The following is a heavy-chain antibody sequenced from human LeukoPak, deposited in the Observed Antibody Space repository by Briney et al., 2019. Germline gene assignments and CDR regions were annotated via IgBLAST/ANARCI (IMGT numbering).Heavy chain of an antibody. V-gene: IGHV5-51*01. CDR3: ARLPSNTDLWFWEF. D-gene: IGHD3-10*01. Sequence: GESLKISCKGSGYSFPTYWIGWVRQMPGKGLEWMGIIYPDNSDTRYTPSFQGRVTISADKSITTAYLHWSSLKASDTAMYYCARLPSNTDLWFWEFWGQGTLVTVSS. CDR1: GYSFPTYW. J-gene: IGHJ4*02. CDR2: IYPDNSDT.